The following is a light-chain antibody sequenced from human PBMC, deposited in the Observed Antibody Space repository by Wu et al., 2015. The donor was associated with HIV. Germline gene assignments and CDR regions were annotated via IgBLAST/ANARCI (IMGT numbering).Light chain of an antibody. CDR2: KAS. CDR1: HNINSY. CDR3: QQYNTYWT. J-gene: IGKJ1*01. V-gene: IGKV1-5*03. Sequence: DIQMTQSPSTLSASVGDRVTITCRASHNINSYLAWYQQKPGKAPKLLIYKASSLEGGVPSRFSGSGSGTEFTLTISSLQPDDFATYYCQQYNTYWTFGQGTKVEIK.